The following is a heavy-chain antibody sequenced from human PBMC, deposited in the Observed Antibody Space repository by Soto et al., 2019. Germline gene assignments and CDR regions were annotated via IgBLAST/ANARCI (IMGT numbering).Heavy chain of an antibody. J-gene: IGHJ2*01. Sequence: GGSLRLSCAASGFTFSSYGMHWVRQAPGKGLEWVAVISYDGSNKYYADSVKGRFTISRDNSKNTLYLQMNSLRAEDTAVYYCAYDSSGSWYFDLWGRRTLVTVSS. CDR3: AYDSSGSWYFDL. CDR1: GFTFSSYG. D-gene: IGHD3-22*01. V-gene: IGHV3-30*03. CDR2: ISYDGSNK.